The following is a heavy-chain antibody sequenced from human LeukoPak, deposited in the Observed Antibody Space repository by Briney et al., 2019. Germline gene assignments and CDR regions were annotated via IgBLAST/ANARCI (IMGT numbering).Heavy chain of an antibody. CDR2: IIPILGTA. V-gene: IGHV1-69*13. CDR1: GCTFSSYA. CDR3: ARGRRYCSSTSCYPGYYGMDV. D-gene: IGHD2-2*01. Sequence: GASVKVSCKASGCTFSSYAICWVRQAPRQGREWPGGIIPILGTANYAQKFQGRVTITADESTSTAYKELSSLRSEDTAVYYCARGRRYCSSTSCYPGYYGMDVWGKGTTVTVSS. J-gene: IGHJ6*04.